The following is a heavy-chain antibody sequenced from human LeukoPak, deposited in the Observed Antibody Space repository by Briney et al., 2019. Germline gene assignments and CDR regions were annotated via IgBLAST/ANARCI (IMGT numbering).Heavy chain of an antibody. CDR1: GYRFTTYW. Sequence: AGESLKISCKVSGYRFTTYWIGWVRQMPGKGLEWMGIIYPGDSDTRYSPSFQGQVTISADKSISTAYLQWSSLKASDTAMYYCARLGDYSNYAIRGWGQGTLVTVSS. D-gene: IGHD4-11*01. CDR2: IYPGDSDT. J-gene: IGHJ4*02. CDR3: ARLGDYSNYAIRG. V-gene: IGHV5-51*01.